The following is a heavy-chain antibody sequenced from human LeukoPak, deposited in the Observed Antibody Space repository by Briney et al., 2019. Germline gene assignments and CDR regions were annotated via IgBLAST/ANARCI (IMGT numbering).Heavy chain of an antibody. J-gene: IGHJ3*02. D-gene: IGHD3-3*01. V-gene: IGHV4-34*01. CDR1: GGSFSGYY. CDR2: INHSGST. Sequence: PSETLSLTCAVYGGSFSGYYWSWIRQPPGKGLEWIGEINHSGSTNYNPSLKSRVTISVDTSKNQFSLKLSSVTAADTAVYYCARTYYDLWSGYYPRGAFDIWGQGTMVTVSS. CDR3: ARTYYDLWSGYYPRGAFDI.